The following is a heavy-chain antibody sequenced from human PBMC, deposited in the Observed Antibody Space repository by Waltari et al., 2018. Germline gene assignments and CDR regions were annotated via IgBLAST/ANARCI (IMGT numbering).Heavy chain of an antibody. CDR2: INHSGST. D-gene: IGHD3-3*01. CDR1: GGSFSGYY. Sequence: QVQLQQWGAGLLKPSETLSLTCAVYGGSFSGYYWSWIRQPPGKGLEWIGEINHSGSTTSNPSLKSRVTISVDTSKNQFSLKLRSGTAADTAVYYCARRRGDFWSGYRYYFDYWGQGTLVTVSS. V-gene: IGHV4-34*01. CDR3: ARRRGDFWSGYRYYFDY. J-gene: IGHJ4*02.